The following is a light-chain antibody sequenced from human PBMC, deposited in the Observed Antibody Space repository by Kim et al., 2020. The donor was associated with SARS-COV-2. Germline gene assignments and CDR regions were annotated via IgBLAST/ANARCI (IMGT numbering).Light chain of an antibody. CDR1: SLRSYY. CDR3: NSRDSNDNVV. J-gene: IGLJ2*01. V-gene: IGLV3-19*01. Sequence: FGQTVRITCQGDSLRSYYATWYQQKPGQAPIVVIYGKNNRPSGIPDRFSGSSSGNTASLTITGTQAGDEADYYCNSRDSNDNVVFGGGTQLTVL. CDR2: GKN.